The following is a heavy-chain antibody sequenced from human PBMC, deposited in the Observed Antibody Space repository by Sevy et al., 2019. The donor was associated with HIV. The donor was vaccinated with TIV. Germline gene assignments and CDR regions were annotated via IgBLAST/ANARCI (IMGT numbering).Heavy chain of an antibody. V-gene: IGHV3-23*01. CDR2: LNGSGGRT. CDR1: GFTFSSFA. CDR3: AKDTDSGGYLKDAFDI. Sequence: GGSLRLSCAASGFTFSSFAMSWVRQTPGKGLEWVSGLNGSGGRTYYPDSVKGRFTISRDNTKNTLYLQMNSLRAEDTAVYYCAKDTDSGGYLKDAFDIWGQGTMVTVSS. D-gene: IGHD1-26*01. J-gene: IGHJ3*02.